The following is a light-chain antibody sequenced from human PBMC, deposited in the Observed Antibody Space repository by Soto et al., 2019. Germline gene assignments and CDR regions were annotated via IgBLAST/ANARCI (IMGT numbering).Light chain of an antibody. V-gene: IGLV1-40*01. CDR2: EKN. J-gene: IGLJ1*01. CDR3: QSYDSSLSGYV. Sequence: QPVLTQPPSVSEAPGQRVTISCTGSSSNIGAGYEAPWYQQVPGTAPKLLIYEKNTRPSGVPDRFSGSKSGTSASLAITGLQAEDEAEYYCQSYDSSLSGYVFGTGTKLTVL. CDR1: SSNIGAGYE.